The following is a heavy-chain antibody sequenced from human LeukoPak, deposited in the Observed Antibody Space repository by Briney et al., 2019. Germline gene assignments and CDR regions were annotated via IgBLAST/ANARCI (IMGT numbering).Heavy chain of an antibody. V-gene: IGHV4-30-4*01. CDR1: GGSISSGDYY. D-gene: IGHD3-10*01. CDR2: IYYSGAT. Sequence: PSETLSLTCTVSGGSISSGDYYWTWICQPPGKGLEWIGYIYYSGATYYNPSLKSRVTISVDTSKNQFSLKLSSVTAADTAVYYCARSSGYYGSGSYVDPWGQGTLVTVSS. J-gene: IGHJ5*02. CDR3: ARSSGYYGSGSYVDP.